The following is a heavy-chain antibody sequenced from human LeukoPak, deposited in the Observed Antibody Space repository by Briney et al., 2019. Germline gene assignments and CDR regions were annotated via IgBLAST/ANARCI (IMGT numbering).Heavy chain of an antibody. CDR3: ARGGGRYYGSGSYYKFDY. V-gene: IGHV4-34*01. CDR1: GGSFSGYY. CDR2: INHSGST. J-gene: IGHJ4*02. D-gene: IGHD3-10*01. Sequence: SETLSLTCAVYGGSFSGYYWSWIRQPPGKGLEWIGEINHSGSTNYNPSLKSRVTISVDTSKNQFSLKLSSVTAAGTAVYYCARGGGRYYGSGSYYKFDYWGQGTLVTVSS.